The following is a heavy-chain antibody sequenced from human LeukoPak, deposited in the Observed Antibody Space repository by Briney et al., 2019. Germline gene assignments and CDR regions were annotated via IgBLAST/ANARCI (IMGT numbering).Heavy chain of an antibody. D-gene: IGHD3-10*01. Sequence: GASVKVSCKASGYTFTSYGINWVRQAPGQGPERMGWISAYNSNTNYAKKAQDRVTMTTDTSTSTAYMELRSLRSDDTAVYYCARRGPYGVRGEMDFDYWGQGTLVTVSS. CDR2: ISAYNSNT. CDR1: GYTFTSYG. V-gene: IGHV1-18*01. J-gene: IGHJ4*02. CDR3: ARRGPYGVRGEMDFDY.